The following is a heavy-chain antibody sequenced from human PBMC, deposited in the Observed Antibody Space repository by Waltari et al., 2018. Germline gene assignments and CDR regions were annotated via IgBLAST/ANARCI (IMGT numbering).Heavy chain of an antibody. Sequence: EVQLVESGGGLVQPGGSLRPSCAASGFTFSSYWMSWVRQAPGKGLEWVANIKQDGSEKYYVDSVKGRFTISRDNAKNSLYLQMNSLRAEDTAVYYCARYSGYPTWDYWGQGTLVTVSS. CDR2: IKQDGSEK. CDR1: GFTFSSYW. J-gene: IGHJ4*02. D-gene: IGHD5-12*01. V-gene: IGHV3-7*01. CDR3: ARYSGYPTWDY.